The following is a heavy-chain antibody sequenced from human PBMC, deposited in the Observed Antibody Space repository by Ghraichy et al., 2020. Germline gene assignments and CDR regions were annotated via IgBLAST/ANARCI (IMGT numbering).Heavy chain of an antibody. CDR1: GGSISSSSHY. V-gene: IGHV4-39*01. CDR3: ARHLRIAASLVAWFDR. Sequence: SETLSLTCTVSGGSISSSSHYWGWIRQPPGKGLEWIGSMSYSENTHYNPSLKSRVTISVDTSKNQFSLKLSSVTAADTAVYYCARHLRIAASLVAWFDRWGQGTLVTVSS. D-gene: IGHD2-15*01. J-gene: IGHJ5*02. CDR2: MSYSENT.